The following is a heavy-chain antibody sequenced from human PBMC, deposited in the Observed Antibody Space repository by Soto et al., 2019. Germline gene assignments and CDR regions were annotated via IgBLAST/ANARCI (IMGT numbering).Heavy chain of an antibody. J-gene: IGHJ4*02. CDR3: ARAAMGGSSWPFDY. CDR2: IYHSGST. V-gene: IGHV4-4*02. Sequence: SETLSLTCAVSGGSISSINWWSWVRQPPGKGLEWIGEIYHSGSTNYNPSLKSRVTISVDKSKNQFSLKLSSVTAADTAVYYSARAAMGGSSWPFDYWGQGTLVTVSS. CDR1: GGSISSINW. D-gene: IGHD6-13*01.